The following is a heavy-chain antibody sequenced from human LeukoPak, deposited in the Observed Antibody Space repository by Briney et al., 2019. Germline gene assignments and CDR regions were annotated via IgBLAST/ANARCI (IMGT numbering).Heavy chain of an antibody. J-gene: IGHJ4*02. Sequence: SVKVSCKASGYTFTNYGITRVRQAPGQGLEWMGWISPYNGNANYAQRLQDRVTMTTDTSTSTAYMELRSLRSDDAAVYYCAGEYNIGYLDFWGQGALVTVSS. V-gene: IGHV1-18*01. CDR3: AGEYNIGYLDF. D-gene: IGHD1-1*01. CDR2: ISPYNGNA. CDR1: GYTFTNYG.